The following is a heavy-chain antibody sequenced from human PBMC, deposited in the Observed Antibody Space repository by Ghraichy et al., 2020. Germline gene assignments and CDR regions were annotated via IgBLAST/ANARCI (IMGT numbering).Heavy chain of an antibody. V-gene: IGHV3-7*01. CDR2: IKKDGSEK. Sequence: GESLNISCAASGFIFSGYWMSWVRQAPRKGPEWVANIKKDGSEKYYVDSVKGRFTISRDNAKNSLYLQMNSLRAEDTAVYYCARDLGGGWYFDNWGQGALVTVT. J-gene: IGHJ4*02. CDR1: GFIFSGYW. CDR3: ARDLGGGWYFDN. D-gene: IGHD6-19*01.